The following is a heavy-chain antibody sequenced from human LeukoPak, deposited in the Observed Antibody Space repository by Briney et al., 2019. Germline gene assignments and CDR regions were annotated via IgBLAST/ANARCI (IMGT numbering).Heavy chain of an antibody. D-gene: IGHD6-13*01. CDR1: GFTFSSYG. CDR3: ARRLAAAGEWRY. J-gene: IGHJ4*02. Sequence: LSGGSLRLSCAASGFTFSSYGMHWVRQAPGKGLEGVAFIRYDGSNKYYADSVKGRFTISRDNSKNTLYLQMNSLRAEDTAVYYCARRLAAAGEWRYWGQGTLVTVSS. CDR2: IRYDGSNK. V-gene: IGHV3-30*02.